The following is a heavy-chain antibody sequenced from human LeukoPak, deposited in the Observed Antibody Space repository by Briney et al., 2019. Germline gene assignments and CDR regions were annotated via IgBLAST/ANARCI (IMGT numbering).Heavy chain of an antibody. CDR2: IYYSGST. D-gene: IGHD3-9*01. Sequence: SETLSLTCTVSGGSISSGDYYWSWIRQPPGKGLEWIGYIYYSGSTYYNPPLKSRVTISVDTSKNQFSLKLSSVTAADTAVYYCARERESNLTGYYPSYFDYWGQGTLVTVSS. CDR1: GGSISSGDYY. V-gene: IGHV4-30-4*01. CDR3: ARERESNLTGYYPSYFDY. J-gene: IGHJ4*02.